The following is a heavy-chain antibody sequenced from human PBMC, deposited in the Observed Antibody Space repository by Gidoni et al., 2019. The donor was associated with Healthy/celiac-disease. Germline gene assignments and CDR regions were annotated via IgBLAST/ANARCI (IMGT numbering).Heavy chain of an antibody. J-gene: IGHJ4*02. Sequence: QVQLQESGPGLVKPSETLSLTCTVSGGSVSSGSYYWSWIRQPPGKGLEGIGYIYYSGSTNYNPSLKSRVTISVDTSKNQFSLKLSSVTAADTAVYYCARGSSYNWNPLGDYFDYWGQGTLVTVSS. CDR3: ARGSSYNWNPLGDYFDY. CDR2: IYYSGST. V-gene: IGHV4-61*01. D-gene: IGHD1-20*01. CDR1: GGSVSSGSYY.